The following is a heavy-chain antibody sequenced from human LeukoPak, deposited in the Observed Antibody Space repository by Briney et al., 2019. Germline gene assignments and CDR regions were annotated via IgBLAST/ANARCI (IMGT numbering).Heavy chain of an antibody. J-gene: IGHJ5*02. CDR2: IYPGDSDT. V-gene: IGHV5-51*01. CDR1: GYSFTSYW. D-gene: IGHD6-6*01. Sequence: GESLTISCQGSGYSFTSYWIGWVRQMPGKGLEWMGIIYPGDSDTRYSPSFQGQVTISADKSISTAYLQWSSLKASDTAMYYCARRSSGYSSSSLGFDPWGQGTLVTVSS. CDR3: ARRSSGYSSSSLGFDP.